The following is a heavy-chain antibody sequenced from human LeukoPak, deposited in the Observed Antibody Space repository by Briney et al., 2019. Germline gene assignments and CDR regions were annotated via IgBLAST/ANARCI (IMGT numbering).Heavy chain of an antibody. D-gene: IGHD5-18*01. J-gene: IGHJ4*02. CDR1: GYSISSGYY. CDR3: ARYSYGFFNY. CDR2: IYHSGST. Sequence: SETLSLTCAVFGYSISSGYYWGWIRQPPGKGLEWIGSIYHSGSTYYNPSLKSRVTISVDTSKNQFSLKLSSVTAADTAVYYCARYSYGFFNYWGQGTLVTVSS. V-gene: IGHV4-38-2*01.